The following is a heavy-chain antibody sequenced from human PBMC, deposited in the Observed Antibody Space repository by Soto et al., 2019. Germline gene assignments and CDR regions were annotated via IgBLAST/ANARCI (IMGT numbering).Heavy chain of an antibody. Sequence: PSETLSLTCTVSGGSISSYYWSWIRQPPGKGLEWIGYIYYSGSTNYNPSLKSRVTISVDTSKNQFSLKLSSVTAADTAVYYCARHGRYYDFWSGYYTGYWGQGTLVTVSS. V-gene: IGHV4-59*08. D-gene: IGHD3-3*01. CDR1: GGSISSYY. J-gene: IGHJ4*02. CDR2: IYYSGST. CDR3: ARHGRYYDFWSGYYTGY.